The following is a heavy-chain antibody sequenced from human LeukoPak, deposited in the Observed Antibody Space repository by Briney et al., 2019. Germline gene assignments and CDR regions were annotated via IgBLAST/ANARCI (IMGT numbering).Heavy chain of an antibody. J-gene: IGHJ4*02. CDR1: GYRFTSYW. CDR3: ATHSGSYSYYFDY. V-gene: IGHV5-51*01. D-gene: IGHD1-26*01. CDR2: IYPGDSDT. Sequence: GESLKISCKGSGYRFTSYWIGWVRQMPGKGLEWMGIIYPGDSDTSYSPSFQGQVTISADKSISTAYLQLNSLKASDTAMYYCATHSGSYSYYFDYWGQGTLVTVSS.